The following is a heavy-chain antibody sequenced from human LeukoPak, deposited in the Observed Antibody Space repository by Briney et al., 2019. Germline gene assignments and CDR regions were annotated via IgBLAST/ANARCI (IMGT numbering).Heavy chain of an antibody. D-gene: IGHD3-22*01. Sequence: PDRSLRLSCAASGFTFDDYAMHWVRQAPGKGLEWVSGISWNSGSIGYADSVKGRFTISRDNAKNSLYLQMNSLRAEDTALYYCAKGDLTYYYDSSGYSTHFDYWGQGTLVTVSS. CDR2: ISWNSGSI. CDR3: AKGDLTYYYDSSGYSTHFDY. V-gene: IGHV3-9*01. CDR1: GFTFDDYA. J-gene: IGHJ4*02.